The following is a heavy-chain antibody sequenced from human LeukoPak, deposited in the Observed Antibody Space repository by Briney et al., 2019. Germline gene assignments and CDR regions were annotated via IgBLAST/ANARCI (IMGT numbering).Heavy chain of an antibody. D-gene: IGHD2-2*01. Sequence: PGESLRLSCAASGFTFSGSGMHWVRQAPGKGLEWVAFIRYHGSDKLYADSVKGRFTISRDNSKNTLYLQMNSLRPEDTSVYYCARSPTSWYFDYWGQGTLVTVSS. CDR2: IRYHGSDK. J-gene: IGHJ4*02. V-gene: IGHV3-30*02. CDR3: ARSPTSWYFDY. CDR1: GFTFSGSG.